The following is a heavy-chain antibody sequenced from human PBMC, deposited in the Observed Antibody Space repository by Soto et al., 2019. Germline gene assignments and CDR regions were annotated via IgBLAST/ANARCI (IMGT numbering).Heavy chain of an antibody. J-gene: IGHJ3*02. V-gene: IGHV1-2*04. CDR1: GYTFTGYY. D-gene: IGHD6-19*01. Sequence: GASVKVSCKASGYTFTGYYMHWVRQAPGQGLEWMGWINPNSGGTNYAQKFQGWVTMTRDTSISTAYMELSRLRSDDTAVYYCASGGGSFYSSGWSKDAFDIWGRGTMVT. CDR2: INPNSGGT. CDR3: ASGGGSFYSSGWSKDAFDI.